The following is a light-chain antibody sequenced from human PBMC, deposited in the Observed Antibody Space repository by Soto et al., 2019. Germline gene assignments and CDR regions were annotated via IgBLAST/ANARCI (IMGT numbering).Light chain of an antibody. CDR1: QSVSSN. V-gene: IGKV3D-15*01. J-gene: IGKJ5*01. CDR3: QQYNNWPPDT. CDR2: GAS. Sequence: EIVMTQSPATLSVSPGERATLSCRASQSVSSNLAWYQQKPGQAPRLLIYGASIRATGIPARFSGSGSGTESTLTISSLQSEDFAVYYCQQYNNWPPDTFGQGTRLEIK.